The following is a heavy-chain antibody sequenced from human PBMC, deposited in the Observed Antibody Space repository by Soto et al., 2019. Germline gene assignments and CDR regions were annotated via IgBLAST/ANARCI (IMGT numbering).Heavy chain of an antibody. V-gene: IGHV3-66*01. J-gene: IGHJ3*02. D-gene: IGHD6-19*01. Sequence: EVQLVESGGGSVEPGGSLRLSCTASGFTVSSNYMSWVRQAPGKGLECVSVIYSGGSTYYADSVKGRCTIARDNSKNTLHLHMNSLSAEDTAMYYCARDQRGPRGWYFGAFDIWGQGTMVTVSS. CDR1: GFTVSSNY. CDR2: IYSGGST. CDR3: ARDQRGPRGWYFGAFDI.